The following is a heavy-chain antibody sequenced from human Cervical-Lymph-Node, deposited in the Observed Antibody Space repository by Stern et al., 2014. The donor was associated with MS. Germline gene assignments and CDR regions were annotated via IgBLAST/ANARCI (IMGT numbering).Heavy chain of an antibody. CDR1: GFTFSDYY. J-gene: IGHJ4*02. D-gene: IGHD3-10*01. Sequence: VKLVESGGGLVKPGGSLRLSCAASGFTFSDYYMNWIRQAPVKGLAWVSYIEGRDGTIFYACSVKGRFTISRDNAKKSLYLQMNSLRAEDTAVYYCARAGGSKDDFWGQGTLVTVSS. CDR3: ARAGGSKDDF. V-gene: IGHV3-11*01. CDR2: IEGRDGTI.